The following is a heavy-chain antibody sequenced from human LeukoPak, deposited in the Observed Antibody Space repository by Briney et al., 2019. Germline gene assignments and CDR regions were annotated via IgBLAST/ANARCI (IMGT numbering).Heavy chain of an antibody. V-gene: IGHV4-4*07. J-gene: IGHJ5*02. D-gene: IGHD2-2*01. CDR2: ISTSGST. Sequence: SETLSLTCTVSGASIRSYYWSWIRQPAGKGGEWVGRISTSGSTNYNPSLKSRVTMSLDTSKNQFSLKLSSVTAADTAVYYCARDRCNSISCSLLNWFDPWGQGTLVTVSS. CDR1: GASIRSYY. CDR3: ARDRCNSISCSLLNWFDP.